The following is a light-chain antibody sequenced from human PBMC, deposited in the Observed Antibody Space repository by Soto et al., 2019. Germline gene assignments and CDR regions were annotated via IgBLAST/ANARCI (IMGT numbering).Light chain of an antibody. CDR3: QQASSFAIT. V-gene: IGKV1-12*01. CDR2: SAS. Sequence: DIRMTQSPSSVSASVGDRVIITCRASQDISRWLAWYQQKPGRAPNLLIYSASSLLSGVPSRLSGSGSGTDFTLTISNLQPEDFATYYCQQASSFAITFGGGTKVEI. J-gene: IGKJ4*01. CDR1: QDISRW.